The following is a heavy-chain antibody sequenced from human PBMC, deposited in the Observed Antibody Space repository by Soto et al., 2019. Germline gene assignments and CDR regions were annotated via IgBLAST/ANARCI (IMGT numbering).Heavy chain of an antibody. CDR2: ISYDGSNK. CDR1: GFTVSIYA. D-gene: IGHD1-1*01. J-gene: IGHJ4*02. V-gene: IGHV3-30-3*01. Sequence: QVQLVESGGGVVQPGRSLRLSCAASGFTVSIYALHWVRQAPGKGLEWVAVISYDGSNKYLADSVRGRFTISRDNSTNSLYQHRNTRRAEDTAMYFFARGMESTLRHLVNWGLRSLVTVSS. CDR3: ARGMESTLRHLVN.